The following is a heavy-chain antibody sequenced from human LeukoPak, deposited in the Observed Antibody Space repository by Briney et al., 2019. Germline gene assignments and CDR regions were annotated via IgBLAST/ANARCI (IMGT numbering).Heavy chain of an antibody. D-gene: IGHD3-16*02. CDR2: IYYSGRT. V-gene: IGHV4-59*04. CDR1: GDSISTFY. Sequence: SETLSLTCTVFGDSISTFYWSWIRQPAGKGLEWIATIYYSGRTYYNPSLKSRVTISVDTSKNQFSLKLSSVTAADTAVYYCARTYDYVWGSYRYHRPLYYFDYWGQGTLVTVSS. J-gene: IGHJ4*02. CDR3: ARTYDYVWGSYRYHRPLYYFDY.